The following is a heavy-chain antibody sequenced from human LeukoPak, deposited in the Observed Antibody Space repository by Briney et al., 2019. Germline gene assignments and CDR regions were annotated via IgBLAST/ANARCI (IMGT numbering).Heavy chain of an antibody. CDR3: ARGGGLDV. J-gene: IGHJ6*02. CDR2: INHNGNVN. V-gene: IGHV3-7*03. CDR1: GFTFSSYW. D-gene: IGHD3-16*01. Sequence: GGSLRLSCAASGFTFSSYWMNWARQAPGKGLEWVASINHNGNVNYYVDSVKGRFPISRDNAKNSLYLQMSNLRAEDTAVYFCARGGGLDVRGQGATVTVSS.